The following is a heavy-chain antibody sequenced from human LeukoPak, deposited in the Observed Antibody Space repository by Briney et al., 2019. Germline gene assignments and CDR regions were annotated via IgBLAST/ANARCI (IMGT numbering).Heavy chain of an antibody. Sequence: PGGSLRLSWAASGFTFSSYSMNWVRQAPGKGLEWVSSISSSSSYIYYADSVKGRFTISRDNAKNSLYLQMNSLRAEDTAVYYCARGGDDYVWGSYRYDPKHYFDYWGQGTLVTVSS. J-gene: IGHJ4*02. CDR1: GFTFSSYS. V-gene: IGHV3-21*01. CDR2: ISSSSSYI. D-gene: IGHD3-16*02. CDR3: ARGGDDYVWGSYRYDPKHYFDY.